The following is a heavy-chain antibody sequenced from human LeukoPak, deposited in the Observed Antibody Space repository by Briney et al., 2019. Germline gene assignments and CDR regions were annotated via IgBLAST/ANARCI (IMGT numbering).Heavy chain of an antibody. V-gene: IGHV4-39*01. D-gene: IGHD3-10*01. CDR1: GGSTSTTNYY. J-gene: IGHJ5*02. CDR3: ARQSAHYHGSGSYYSFWFDP. Sequence: SETLSLTCTVSGGSTSTTNYYWGWIRQPPGKGLEWIGSIYYSGNTYYNASLKSRVTISVDTSKNQFSLKLSSVTAANTAVYYCARQSAHYHGSGSYYSFWFDPWGQGTLVTVSS. CDR2: IYYSGNT.